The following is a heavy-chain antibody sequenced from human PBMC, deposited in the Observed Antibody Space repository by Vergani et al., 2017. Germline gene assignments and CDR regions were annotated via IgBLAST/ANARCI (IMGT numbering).Heavy chain of an antibody. CDR1: GGSISSYY. CDR3: AGTSGCSGGSCYSWGGMDV. J-gene: IGHJ6*02. Sequence: QVQLQESGPGLVKPSETLSLTCTVSGGSISSYYWSWIRQPAGKGLEWIGRIYTSGSTNYNPSLKSRVTMSVDTSKNQFSLKLSSVTAADTAVYYCAGTSGCSGGSCYSWGGMDVWGQGTTVTVSS. CDR2: IYTSGST. V-gene: IGHV4-4*07. D-gene: IGHD2-15*01.